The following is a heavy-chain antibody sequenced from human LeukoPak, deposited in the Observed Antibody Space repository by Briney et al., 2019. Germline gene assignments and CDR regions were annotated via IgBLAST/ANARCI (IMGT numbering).Heavy chain of an antibody. V-gene: IGHV6-1*01. CDR1: GDSVSSNSAA. CDR3: AREVTMVRGVIIIPYYYYGMDV. J-gene: IGHJ6*04. CDR2: TYYRSKWYN. Sequence: SQTLSLTCAISGDSVSSNSAAWNWIRQSPSRGLEWLGRTYYRSKWYNDYAVSLKSRITINPDTSKNQFSLQLSSVTPEDTAVYYCAREVTMVRGVIIIPYYYYGMDVWGKGTTVTVSS. D-gene: IGHD3-10*01.